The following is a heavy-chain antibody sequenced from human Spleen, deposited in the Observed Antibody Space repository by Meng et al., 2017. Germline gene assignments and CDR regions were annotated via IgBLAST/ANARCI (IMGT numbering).Heavy chain of an antibody. CDR3: ASGGGYYYGSGRNWFDP. J-gene: IGHJ5*02. D-gene: IGHD3-10*01. Sequence: GSLRLSCAVSGDSISNSNWWSWVRQPPGKGLEWIGEIYHSGISNYNASLKSRVTISVDKSKNQFSLKLSSVNAADTAVYYCASGGGYYYGSGRNWFDPWGQGTLVTVSS. V-gene: IGHV4-4*02. CDR2: IYHSGIS. CDR1: GDSISNSNW.